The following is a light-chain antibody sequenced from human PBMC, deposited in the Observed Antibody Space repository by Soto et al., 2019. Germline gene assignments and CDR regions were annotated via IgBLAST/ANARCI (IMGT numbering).Light chain of an antibody. J-gene: IGLJ1*01. V-gene: IGLV2-14*01. CDR1: SSDVGGYNY. CDR2: DVS. CDR3: SSYTSSLLGV. Sequence: QSALTQPASVSGSPGQSITISCTGTSSDVGGYNYVSWYQQHPGKAPKLMIYDVSNRPSGVSNRFSGSKSGNTASLTISGLQAEDEADYYCSSYTSSLLGVFGTGTQLTVL.